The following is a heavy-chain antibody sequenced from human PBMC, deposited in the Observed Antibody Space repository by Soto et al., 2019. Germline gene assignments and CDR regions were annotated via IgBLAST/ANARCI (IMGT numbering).Heavy chain of an antibody. V-gene: IGHV1-69*02. J-gene: IGHJ3*02. CDR3: ASRSAAGAFDI. CDR1: GGTFSSYT. CDR2: IIPILGIA. Sequence: QVQLVQSGAEVKKPGSSVKVSCKASGGTFSSYTISWVRQAPGQGLEWMGRIIPILGIANYAQKFQGRVTITADKATSTAYMELSSLRSEDTAVYYCASRSAAGAFDIWGQGTMVTVSS. D-gene: IGHD2-2*01.